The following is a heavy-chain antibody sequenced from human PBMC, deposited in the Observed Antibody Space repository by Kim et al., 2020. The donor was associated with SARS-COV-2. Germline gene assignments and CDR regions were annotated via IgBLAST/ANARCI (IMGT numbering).Heavy chain of an antibody. V-gene: IGHV1-18*01. CDR3: ARSRYYDSSGYDY. Sequence: AQNVQGRVTMTTDTSTRTAYMELRSLRSDDTAVYYCARSRYYDSSGYDYWGQGTLVTVSS. J-gene: IGHJ4*02. D-gene: IGHD3-22*01.